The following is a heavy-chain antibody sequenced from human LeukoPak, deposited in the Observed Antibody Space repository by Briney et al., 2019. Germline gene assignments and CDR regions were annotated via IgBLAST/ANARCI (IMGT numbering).Heavy chain of an antibody. CDR3: AKGAYYDL. J-gene: IGHJ4*02. CDR1: GFSLSSYA. CDR2: ISDNGGST. Sequence: GGSLRLSCAASGFSLSSYAMSWVRQAPGKGLEWVSTISDNGGSTYYPDSVKGRFTISRDNSKNTLYLQMNSLRAEDTAVYYCAKGAYYDLWGQGTLVTVSS. V-gene: IGHV3-23*01. D-gene: IGHD3-22*01.